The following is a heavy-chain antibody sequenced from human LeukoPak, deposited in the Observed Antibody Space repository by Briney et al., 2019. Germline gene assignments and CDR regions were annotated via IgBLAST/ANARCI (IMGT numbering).Heavy chain of an antibody. CDR1: GGSFSTYY. Sequence: SETLSLTCAVYGGSFSTYYWSWIRQPPGKGLEWIGEINHSGSTNYNPSLKSRVTISVDTSRSQFSLKLSSVTAADTTVYYCARGSRYYVSGGDYWGQGTLVTVSS. CDR3: ARGSRYYVSGGDY. D-gene: IGHD3-10*01. V-gene: IGHV4-34*01. J-gene: IGHJ4*02. CDR2: INHSGST.